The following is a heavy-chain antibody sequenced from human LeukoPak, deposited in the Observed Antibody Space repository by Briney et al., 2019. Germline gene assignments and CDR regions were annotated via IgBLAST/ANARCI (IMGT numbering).Heavy chain of an antibody. D-gene: IGHD2-2*02. V-gene: IGHV4-31*03. J-gene: IGHJ5*02. Sequence: SETLSLTCTVSGGSISGGSAYWGWIRQHPGKGLEWIGNIYYSGSTYYNPSLKSRVTISVDRSKNQFSLKLSSVTAADTAVYYCARTLGYCSSTSCYTGNWFDPWGQGTLVTVSS. CDR3: ARTLGYCSSTSCYTGNWFDP. CDR2: IYYSGST. CDR1: GGSISGGSAY.